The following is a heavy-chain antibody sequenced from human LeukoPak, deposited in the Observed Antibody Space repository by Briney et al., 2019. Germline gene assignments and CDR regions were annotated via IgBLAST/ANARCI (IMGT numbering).Heavy chain of an antibody. CDR2: INQDGSGK. CDR1: GFTFSNYW. D-gene: IGHD3/OR15-3a*01. V-gene: IGHV3-7*05. J-gene: IGHJ4*02. CDR3: GRKSYDFG. Sequence: GGSLRLSCAASGFTFSNYWMTWVRQAPGKGLEWVAHINQDGSGKYYVDSVKGRFSISRDNAKNLMYLQMNSLRAEDTAVYYCGRKSYDFGGGQGTLVTVSS.